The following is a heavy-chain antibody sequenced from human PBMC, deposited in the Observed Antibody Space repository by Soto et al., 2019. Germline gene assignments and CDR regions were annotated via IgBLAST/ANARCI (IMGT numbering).Heavy chain of an antibody. CDR2: ISAGGNTK. Sequence: QVQLVESGGGVVQPGTSLRLACAASGFTLSNIGMQWVRQAPGKGLEWVAVISAGGNTKYYADSVKGRFTISRDNSKNTLFLQMNSLRTEDTAVYYCAKERGGEMYAAYFDLWGQGTLFTVSA. V-gene: IGHV3-30*18. CDR3: AKERGGEMYAAYFDL. J-gene: IGHJ4*02. D-gene: IGHD2-21*01. CDR1: GFTLSNIG.